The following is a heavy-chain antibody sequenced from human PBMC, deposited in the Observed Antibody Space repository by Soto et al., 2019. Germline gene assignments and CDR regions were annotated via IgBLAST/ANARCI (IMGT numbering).Heavy chain of an antibody. CDR1: GGSISSGDYY. Sequence: QVQLQESGPGLVKPSQTLSLTCTVSGGSISSGDYYWSWIRQPPGKGLEWIGYIYYSGSTYYNPSLKSRVTISVDTSKNQFYLQLSSVTAADTAVYYCARGWCYDYRVCDYWGQGTLVTVSS. CDR2: IYYSGST. D-gene: IGHD5-12*01. V-gene: IGHV4-30-4*01. J-gene: IGHJ4*02. CDR3: ARGWCYDYRVCDY.